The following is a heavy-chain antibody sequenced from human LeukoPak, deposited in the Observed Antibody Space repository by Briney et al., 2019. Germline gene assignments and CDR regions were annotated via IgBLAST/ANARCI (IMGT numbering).Heavy chain of an antibody. CDR1: GITVSSNY. CDR2: IYGGDNT. CDR3: AKNYYGMDV. V-gene: IGHV3-53*01. Sequence: GGSLRLSCAASGITVSSNYMSWVRQAPGKGLEWVSVIYGGDNTYYAGSVKGRFITSRDKSKNTLYLQMNSLRAEDTAVYYRAKNYYGMDVWGQGTTVIVS. J-gene: IGHJ6*02.